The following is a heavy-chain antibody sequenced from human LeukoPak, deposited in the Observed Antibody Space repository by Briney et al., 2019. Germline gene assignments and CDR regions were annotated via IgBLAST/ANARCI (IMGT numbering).Heavy chain of an antibody. V-gene: IGHV3-49*04. CDR1: GFTFGDYA. J-gene: IGHJ4*02. D-gene: IGHD3-9*01. CDR3: TRDLGDILTGYYNGD. Sequence: GGSPRLSCTASGFTFGDYAMSWVRQASGKGLEWVGFIRSKAYGGTTEYAASVKGRFTISRDDSKSIAYLQMNSLKTEDTAVYYCTRDLGDILTGYYNGDWGQGTLVTVSS. CDR2: IRSKAYGGTT.